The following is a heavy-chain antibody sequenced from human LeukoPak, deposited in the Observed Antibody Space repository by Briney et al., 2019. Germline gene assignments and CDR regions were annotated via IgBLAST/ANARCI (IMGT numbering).Heavy chain of an antibody. CDR1: GLTFHGHA. CDR2: ISGDGGST. J-gene: IGHJ4*02. V-gene: IGHV3-43*02. Sequence: PGGSLRLSCAASGLTFHGHAMHWVRQVPGKGLEWVSLISGDGGSTYYADSVKGRFTISRDNSKNSLHLQMNSLTTEDTALYYCARGDQWLIHYWGQGTLVTVSS. CDR3: ARGDQWLIHY. D-gene: IGHD6-19*01.